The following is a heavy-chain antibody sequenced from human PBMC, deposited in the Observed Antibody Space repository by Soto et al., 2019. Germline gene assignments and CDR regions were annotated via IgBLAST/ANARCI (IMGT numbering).Heavy chain of an antibody. CDR2: ISHSETT. D-gene: IGHD2-8*01. V-gene: IGHV4-30-4*01. CDR1: GSYITSGDYH. Sequence: PSETLSLTCSVSGSYITSGDYHWTWIRQAPGKGLEWIGYISHSETTYYSPALKNRIIISSDFSMNQFSLRLNSVTVVDTAVYFCAGFGVGDRDDKWGQGTLVTVSS. J-gene: IGHJ4*02. CDR3: AGFGVGDRDDK.